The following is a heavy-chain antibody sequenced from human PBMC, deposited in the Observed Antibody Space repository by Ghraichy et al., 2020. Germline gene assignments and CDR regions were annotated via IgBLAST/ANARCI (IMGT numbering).Heavy chain of an antibody. J-gene: IGHJ4*02. V-gene: IGHV4-31*03. CDR2: IYYSGST. CDR3: ASMYNWNYGVDY. CDR1: GGSISSGGYY. Sequence: SETLSLTCTVSGGSISSGGYYWSWIRQHPGKGLEWIGYIYYSGSTYYNPSLKSRVTISVDTSKNQFSLKLSSVTAADTAVYYCASMYNWNYGVDYWGQGTLVTVSS. D-gene: IGHD1-7*01.